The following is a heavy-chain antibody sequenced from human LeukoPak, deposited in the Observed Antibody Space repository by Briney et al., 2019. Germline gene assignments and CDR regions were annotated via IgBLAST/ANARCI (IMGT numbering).Heavy chain of an antibody. V-gene: IGHV1-18*04. CDR2: ISAYNGNT. CDR1: GYTFTVYH. J-gene: IGHJ6*03. Sequence: GASVKVSCKASGYTFTVYHMHWVRQAPGQGLEWMGWISAYNGNTNYAQKLQGRVTMTTDTSTSTAYMELRSLRSDDTAVYYCARSYGSEDYYYYYMDVWGKGTTVTVSS. D-gene: IGHD3-10*01. CDR3: ARSYGSEDYYYYYMDV.